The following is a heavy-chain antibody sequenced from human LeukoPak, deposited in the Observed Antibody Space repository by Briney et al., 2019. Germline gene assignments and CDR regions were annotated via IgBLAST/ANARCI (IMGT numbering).Heavy chain of an antibody. CDR2: IYYSGST. J-gene: IGHJ4*02. V-gene: IGHV4-59*01. D-gene: IGHD5-18*01. CDR1: GGSISSYY. Sequence: PSETLSLTCTVSGGSISSYYWSWIRQPPGKGLEWIGYIYYSGSTNYNPSLKSRVTISVDTSKNQFSLKLSSVTAADTAVYYCARVRYSYADLALDYWGQGTLVTVSS. CDR3: ARVRYSYADLALDY.